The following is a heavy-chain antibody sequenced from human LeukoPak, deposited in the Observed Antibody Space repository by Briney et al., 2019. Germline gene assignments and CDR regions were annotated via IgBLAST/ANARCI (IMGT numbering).Heavy chain of an antibody. Sequence: SETLSLTCTVSGGSFISGTYYWGWIRQPPGKGLEWIGNIYYTGNSYNNPSLESRVTISLDTPKKQVSLSLSPVTAADTAVYYCARRSTNAVAGTFDYFDYWGQGTLVTVSS. V-gene: IGHV4-39*01. CDR1: GGSFISGTYY. J-gene: IGHJ4*02. D-gene: IGHD6-19*01. CDR3: ARRSTNAVAGTFDYFDY. CDR2: IYYTGNS.